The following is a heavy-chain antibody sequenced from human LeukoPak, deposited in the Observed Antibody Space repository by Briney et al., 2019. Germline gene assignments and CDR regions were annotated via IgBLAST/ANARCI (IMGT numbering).Heavy chain of an antibody. Sequence: PGGSLRLSCAASGFTFSSYEMNWVRQAPGKGLEWVSYISSSGSTIYYADSVKGRFTISRDNAKNSLYLQMNSLRAEDTAVYYCXXXKSGYIKPGFDYWGQGTLVTVSS. V-gene: IGHV3-48*03. D-gene: IGHD5-12*01. CDR3: XXXKSGYIKPGFDY. CDR2: ISSSGSTI. J-gene: IGHJ4*02. CDR1: GFTFSSYE.